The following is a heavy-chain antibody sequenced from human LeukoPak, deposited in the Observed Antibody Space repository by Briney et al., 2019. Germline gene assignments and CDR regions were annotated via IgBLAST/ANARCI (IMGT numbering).Heavy chain of an antibody. CDR3: ARPRSGSSGLDFDY. D-gene: IGHD3-10*01. CDR1: GGSISSGGYY. CDR2: IYYSGST. Sequence: NPSETLSPTCTVSGGSISSGGYYWSWIRQHPGKGLEWIGYIYYSGSTYYNPSLKSRVTISVDTSKNQFSLKLSSVTAADTAVHYCARPRSGSSGLDFDYWGQGTLVTVSS. V-gene: IGHV4-31*03. J-gene: IGHJ4*02.